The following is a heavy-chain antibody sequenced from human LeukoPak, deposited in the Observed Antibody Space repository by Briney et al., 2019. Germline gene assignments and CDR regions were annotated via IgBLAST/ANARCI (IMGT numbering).Heavy chain of an antibody. CDR2: ISSGGGSI. CDR1: GFTFSDFE. CDR3: ARDPTNLYSTSWYGFDY. Sequence: PGGSLRLSCAASGFTFSDFEMNWVRQAPGKGLEWLSYISSGGGSIYYADSVQGRFTISRDNAKNLLYLQMNSLRVEDTAVYYCARDPTNLYSTSWYGFDYWGQGILVTVSS. V-gene: IGHV3-48*03. J-gene: IGHJ4*02. D-gene: IGHD6-13*01.